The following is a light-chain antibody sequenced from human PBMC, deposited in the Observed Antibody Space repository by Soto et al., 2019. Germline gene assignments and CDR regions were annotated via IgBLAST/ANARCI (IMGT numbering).Light chain of an antibody. CDR2: DAS. J-gene: IGKJ5*01. Sequence: IQMNISPCSMSASVGDRVTITCQASQNINNYLNWYQQKPGRAPKLLIYDASNLEAGVPSRFRGSGSGTDFTFTISRLQPEDIVTYYCQQYEDLASFGQGTRLEIK. V-gene: IGKV1-33*01. CDR3: QQYEDLAS. CDR1: QNINNY.